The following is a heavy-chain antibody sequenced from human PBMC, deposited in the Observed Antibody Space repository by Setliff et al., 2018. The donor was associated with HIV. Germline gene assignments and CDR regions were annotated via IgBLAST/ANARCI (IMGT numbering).Heavy chain of an antibody. V-gene: IGHV4-4*07. CDR2: LYVSGDT. D-gene: IGHD2-15*01. Sequence: PWETLSLTCYVTDDPISSYYGSWVRQPAGKGLEWIGRLYVSGDTNYNPSLKSRVTMSLDTSKKHFSLNLKSVTAADTAVYYCALTGHRLLRGYMDVWGKGTTVTVSS. CDR3: ALTGHRLLRGYMDV. CDR1: DDPISSYY. J-gene: IGHJ6*03.